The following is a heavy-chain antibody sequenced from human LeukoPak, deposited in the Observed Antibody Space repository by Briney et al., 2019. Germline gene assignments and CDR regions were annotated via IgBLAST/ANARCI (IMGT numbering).Heavy chain of an antibody. CDR1: GGSSSGYY. CDR3: ARDLAVASWFDY. V-gene: IGHV4-34*01. D-gene: IGHD6-19*01. J-gene: IGHJ4*02. CDR2: INHSGST. Sequence: PSETLSLTCAVYGGSSSGYYWSWIRQPPGKGLEWIGEINHSGSTNYNPSLKSRVTISVDTSKNQFSLKLSSVTAADTAVYYCARDLAVASWFDYWGQGTLVTVSS.